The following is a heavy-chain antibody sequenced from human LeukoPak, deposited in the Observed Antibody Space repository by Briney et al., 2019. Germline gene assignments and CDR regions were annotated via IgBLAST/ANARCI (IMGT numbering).Heavy chain of an antibody. Sequence: PGRSLRLSCAASGFTFSSYGMHWVRQAPGKGLEWVAVISYDGSNKYYAASVKGRFTISRDNSKNTLYLQMNSLRAEDTAVYYCAKDMYSSSWYYFDYWRQGTLVTVSS. CDR3: AKDMYSSSWYYFDY. V-gene: IGHV3-30*18. CDR1: GFTFSSYG. CDR2: ISYDGSNK. J-gene: IGHJ4*02. D-gene: IGHD6-13*01.